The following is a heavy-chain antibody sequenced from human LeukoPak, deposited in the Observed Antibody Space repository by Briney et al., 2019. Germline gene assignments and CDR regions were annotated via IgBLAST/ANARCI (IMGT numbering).Heavy chain of an antibody. V-gene: IGHV1-3*04. D-gene: IGHD6-19*01. J-gene: IGHJ4*02. Sequence: ASVKVSCKASGYTFTSYAIHWVRQAPGQRLEWMGWINTGNGNTKYSQKFQGRVTITRDTSASTAYMELSRLRSEDTAVYYCARRIEASSGWYVIDYWGQGTLVTVSS. CDR2: INTGNGNT. CDR1: GYTFTSYA. CDR3: ARRIEASSGWYVIDY.